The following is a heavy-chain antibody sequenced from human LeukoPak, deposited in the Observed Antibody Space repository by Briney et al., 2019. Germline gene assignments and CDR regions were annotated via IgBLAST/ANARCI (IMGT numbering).Heavy chain of an antibody. V-gene: IGHV4-39*01. CDR3: VRHDGRGGATMGALDS. CDR1: AVSISSSSHH. J-gene: IGHJ4*02. Sequence: SETLSLTCTVSAVSISSSSHHWGWIRQSPGKGLEWIGSIYYGRTTYYNPSLNSRVTISIVTSKNQFSLQLNSVTAADTAVYYCVRHDGRGGATMGALDSWGQGSLVTDSS. D-gene: IGHD5-12*01. CDR2: IYYGRTT.